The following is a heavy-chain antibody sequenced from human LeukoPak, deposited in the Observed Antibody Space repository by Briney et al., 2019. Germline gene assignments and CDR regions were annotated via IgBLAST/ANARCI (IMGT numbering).Heavy chain of an antibody. CDR1: GFTFSSYS. V-gene: IGHV3-21*01. CDR3: ARDNAGGLTLDY. D-gene: IGHD3-10*01. CDR2: ISSSSSYI. J-gene: IGHJ4*02. Sequence: GGSLRLSCAASGFTFSSYSMNWVRQAPGKGLEWVSSISSSSSYIYYADSVKGRFTISRDNAKNSLCLQMNSLRAEDTAVYYCARDNAGGLTLDYWGQGTLVTVSS.